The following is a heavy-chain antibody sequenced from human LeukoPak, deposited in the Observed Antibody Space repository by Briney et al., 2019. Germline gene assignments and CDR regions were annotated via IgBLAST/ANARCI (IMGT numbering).Heavy chain of an antibody. Sequence: GGSLRLSCAASGFTFSSYAMSWARQAPGKGLEWVSAISGSGGSTYYADSVKGRFTISRDNSKNTLYLQMNSLRAEDTAVYYCVNTLSYYYGMDVWGQGTTVTVSS. CDR3: VNTLSYYYGMDV. J-gene: IGHJ6*02. V-gene: IGHV3-23*01. CDR1: GFTFSSYA. CDR2: ISGSGGST.